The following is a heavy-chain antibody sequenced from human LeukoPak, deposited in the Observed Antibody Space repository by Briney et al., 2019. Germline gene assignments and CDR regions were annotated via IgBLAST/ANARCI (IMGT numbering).Heavy chain of an antibody. CDR2: IYHSGST. CDR3: ASSPSRDNWFDP. CDR1: GYSISSGYY. J-gene: IGHJ5*02. V-gene: IGHV4-38-2*01. D-gene: IGHD2-2*01. Sequence: SETLSLTCAVSGYSISSGYYWGWIRQPPGKGLGWIGSIYHSGSTYYNPSLNSRVPISVDTSQSQFSLMLSSVTATDTAVYYCASSPSRDNWFDPWGQGTLVTVSS.